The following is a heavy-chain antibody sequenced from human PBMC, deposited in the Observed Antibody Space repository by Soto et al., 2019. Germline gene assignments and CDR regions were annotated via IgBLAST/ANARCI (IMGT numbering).Heavy chain of an antibody. CDR3: ARDHGGGITFE. CDR1: GYTFTSYA. Sequence: QVQLVQSGAEVKKPGASVKVSCKTSGYTFTSYAISWVRQAPGQGLEWMGWISAYNGNTKYAQKLQGRVTMTTDTSTSTAYMDLRSMRSDDTAVYYGARDHGGGITFEWGQGTQVTVSS. V-gene: IGHV1-18*01. CDR2: ISAYNGNT. J-gene: IGHJ4*02. D-gene: IGHD3-16*01.